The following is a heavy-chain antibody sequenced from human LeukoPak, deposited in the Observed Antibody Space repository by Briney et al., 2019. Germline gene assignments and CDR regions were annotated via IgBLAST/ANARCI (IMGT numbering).Heavy chain of an antibody. V-gene: IGHV1-2*02. J-gene: IGHJ4*02. CDR1: GYTFTGYY. CDR2: INPNSGGT. Sequence: ASVKVSCKASGYTFTGYYMHWVRQAPGQGLEWMGWINPNSGGTNYAQKFQGRVTMTRDTSISTAYMELSRLRSDDTAVYYCARRWACSSTSCYPYDYWGQGTLVTVSS. CDR3: ARRWACSSTSCYPYDY. D-gene: IGHD2-2*01.